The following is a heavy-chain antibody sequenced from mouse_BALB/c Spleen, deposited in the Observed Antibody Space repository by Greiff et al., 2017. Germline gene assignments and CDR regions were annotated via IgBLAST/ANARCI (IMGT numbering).Heavy chain of an antibody. J-gene: IGHJ3*01. CDR3: TREGICGCQAWFAY. D-gene: IGHD1-1*02. CDR2: IYPGNSDT. V-gene: IGHV1-5*01. CDR1: GYTFTSYW. Sequence: VQLQQSGTVLARPGASVKMSCKASGYTFTSYWMHWVKQRPGQGLEWIGAIYPGNSDTSYNQKFKGKAKLTAVTSTSTAYMELSILTNEDSAVYYCTREGICGCQAWFAYWGQGTLVTVSA.